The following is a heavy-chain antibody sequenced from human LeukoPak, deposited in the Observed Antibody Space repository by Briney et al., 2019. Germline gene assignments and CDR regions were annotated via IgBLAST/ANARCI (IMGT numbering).Heavy chain of an antibody. CDR2: IGTAGDT. CDR1: GFTFSSYD. D-gene: IGHD2-15*01. V-gene: IGHV3-13*01. J-gene: IGHJ3*02. CDR3: AREYCSGGSCYSGAFDI. Sequence: GGSLRLSCAASGFTFSSYDMHWVRQATGKGLEWVSAIGTAGDTYYPGSVKGRFTISRENAKNSLYLQMNSLRAGDTAVYYCAREYCSGGSCYSGAFDIWGQGTMVTVSS.